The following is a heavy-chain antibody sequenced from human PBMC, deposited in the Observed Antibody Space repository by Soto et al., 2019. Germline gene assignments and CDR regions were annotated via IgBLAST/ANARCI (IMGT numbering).Heavy chain of an antibody. CDR1: GFSFTNYE. J-gene: IGHJ4*02. Sequence: GSLRLSCAVSGFSFTNYEMNWVRQAPGKGLEWIAYIGLSGDTIYYADSVKGRFTISRDHAKNSLELQMNSLRADDTALYYCARESFSASPNFFDYWGRGTQVTVS. D-gene: IGHD3-16*01. V-gene: IGHV3-48*03. CDR3: ARESFSASPNFFDY. CDR2: IGLSGDTI.